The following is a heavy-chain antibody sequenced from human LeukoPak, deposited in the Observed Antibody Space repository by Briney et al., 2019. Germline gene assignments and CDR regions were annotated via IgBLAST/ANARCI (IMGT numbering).Heavy chain of an antibody. J-gene: IGHJ4*02. Sequence: GESLKISCKGSGYSFTSYWIGWVRQMPGKGLEWMGIIYPGDSDTRYSPSFRGQVTISADKSISTAYLQWSSLKASDTAMYYCARQRYYGSGSYYNGFLTYFDYWGQGTLVTVSS. CDR3: ARQRYYGSGSYYNGFLTYFDY. CDR1: GYSFTSYW. D-gene: IGHD3-10*01. V-gene: IGHV5-51*01. CDR2: IYPGDSDT.